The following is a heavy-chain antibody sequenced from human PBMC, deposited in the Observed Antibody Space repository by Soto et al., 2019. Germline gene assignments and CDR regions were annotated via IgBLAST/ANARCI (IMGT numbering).Heavy chain of an antibody. Sequence: SETLSLTCTVSVGSISSGGYYWSWIRQHPGKGLEWIGYIYYSGSTYYNPSLKSRVTISVDTSKNQFSLKLSSVTAADTAVYYCARDSRAFYGMDVWGQGTTVTVSS. CDR3: ARDSRAFYGMDV. CDR1: VGSISSGGYY. V-gene: IGHV4-31*03. CDR2: IYYSGST. J-gene: IGHJ6*02.